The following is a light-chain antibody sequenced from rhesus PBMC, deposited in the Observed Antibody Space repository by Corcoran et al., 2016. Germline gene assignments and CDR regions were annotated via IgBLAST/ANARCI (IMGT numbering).Light chain of an antibody. Sequence: DIQMTQSPSSLSASVGDTVTITCQASQGISKYLACYQQTPGNAPKLLIYDASTLQSGVPSRFSGSGAGTEFTLTITCLQPEDFAAYYCQQHDRYPLTFGGGTKVELK. CDR2: DAS. CDR1: QGISKY. CDR3: QQHDRYPLT. J-gene: IGKJ4*01. V-gene: IGKV1-25*01.